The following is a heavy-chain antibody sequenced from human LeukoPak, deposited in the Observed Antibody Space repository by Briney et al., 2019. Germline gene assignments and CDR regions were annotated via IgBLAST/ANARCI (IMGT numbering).Heavy chain of an antibody. CDR1: GYTFTGYY. D-gene: IGHD2-2*01. V-gene: IGHV1-2*02. J-gene: IGHJ5*02. CDR3: ARGARLGYCSSTSCYGVMRFRWFDP. CDR2: INPNSGGT. Sequence: ASVKVSCKASGYTFTGYYMHWVRQAPGQGLEWMGWINPNSGGTNYAQKFQGRVTMTRDTSISTAYMELSRLRPDDTAVYYCARGARLGYCSSTSCYGVMRFRWFDPWGQGTLVTVSS.